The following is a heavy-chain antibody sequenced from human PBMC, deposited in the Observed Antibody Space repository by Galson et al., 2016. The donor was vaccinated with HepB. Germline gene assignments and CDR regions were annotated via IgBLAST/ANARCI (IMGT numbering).Heavy chain of an antibody. CDR3: ARADSSSWYYFDY. Sequence: LRLSCAASGFTFSSYSMNWVRQAPGKGLEWVSSISSSSSYIYYADSVKGRFTISRDNAKNSLYLQMNSLRAEDTAMYYCARADSSSWYYFDYWGPGTLVTGSS. V-gene: IGHV3-21*01. CDR2: ISSSSSYI. J-gene: IGHJ4*02. D-gene: IGHD6-13*01. CDR1: GFTFSSYS.